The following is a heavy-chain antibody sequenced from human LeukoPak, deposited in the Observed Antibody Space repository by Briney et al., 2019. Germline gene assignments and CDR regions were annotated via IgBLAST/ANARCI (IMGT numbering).Heavy chain of an antibody. CDR3: VREDTPATANY. CDR2: ISGGGDIT. CDR1: GFNFANHA. J-gene: IGHJ4*02. D-gene: IGHD2-21*02. V-gene: IGHV3-23*01. Sequence: GRSLRLSCAASGFNFANHAMSWVRQTAGKGLEWVSAISGGGDITYYADSVKGRFTISRDNSKDTLFLQMHSLRPGDTAVYYCVREDTPATANYWGQGTLVTISS.